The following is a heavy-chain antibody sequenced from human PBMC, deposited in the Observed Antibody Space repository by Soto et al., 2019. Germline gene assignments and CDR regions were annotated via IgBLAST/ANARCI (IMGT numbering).Heavy chain of an antibody. CDR1: GFTFNSYS. CDR3: VRDHNRAFDY. CDR2: ISSFSNYM. Sequence: GGSLRLSCAVSGFTFNSYSMNWVRQAPGKGLEWVSSISSFSNYMYYTDSVKGRFTISRDNARNSLYLQMNSLRAEDTAVYYCVRDHNRAFDYWAPGTLVTVSS. D-gene: IGHD1-20*01. J-gene: IGHJ4*02. V-gene: IGHV3-21*01.